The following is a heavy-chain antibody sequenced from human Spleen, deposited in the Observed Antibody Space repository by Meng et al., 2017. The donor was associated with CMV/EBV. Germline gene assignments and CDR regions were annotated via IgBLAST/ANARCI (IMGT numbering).Heavy chain of an antibody. CDR1: EFTFSDYG. CDR3: AKTGTDYGDSPQPL. D-gene: IGHD4-17*01. J-gene: IGHJ4*02. Sequence: SEFTFSDYGMQWVRQAPGKGLEWVAAISYDGSDTYYVDSLKGRFTISRDNSKSTLYLQMNSLRPEDTAVYYCAKTGTDYGDSPQPLWGQGTLVTVSS. CDR2: ISYDGSDT. V-gene: IGHV3-30*18.